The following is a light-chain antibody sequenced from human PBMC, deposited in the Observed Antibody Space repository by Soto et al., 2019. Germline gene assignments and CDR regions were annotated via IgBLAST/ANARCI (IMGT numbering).Light chain of an antibody. Sequence: QSVLTQPASVSGSPGQSITISCTGTSSDVGSYNLVSWYQQHPGKAPKLMIYEGSKRTSGVSNRFSGSKSGNTASLTISGLQAEDEADYYCCSYAGSSTVVFGGGTKLPVL. J-gene: IGLJ2*01. CDR2: EGS. CDR3: CSYAGSSTVV. V-gene: IGLV2-23*01. CDR1: SSDVGSYNL.